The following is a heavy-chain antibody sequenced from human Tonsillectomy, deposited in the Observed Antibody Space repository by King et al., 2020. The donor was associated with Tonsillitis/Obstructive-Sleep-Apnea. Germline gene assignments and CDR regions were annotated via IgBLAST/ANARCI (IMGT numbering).Heavy chain of an antibody. D-gene: IGHD3-3*01. CDR3: ARVFSFTNFGVVTHYYMDV. Sequence: VQLQQWGAGLLKPSETLSLTCSVYGGSFSGYYWSWIRQPPGKGLEWIGEINHSGITNSNPSLKSRVTISVDTSKNQFSLKLSSVTAADTAVYYCARVFSFTNFGVVTHYYMDVWGKGTTVTVSS. CDR1: GGSFSGYY. J-gene: IGHJ6*03. V-gene: IGHV4-34*01. CDR2: INHSGIT.